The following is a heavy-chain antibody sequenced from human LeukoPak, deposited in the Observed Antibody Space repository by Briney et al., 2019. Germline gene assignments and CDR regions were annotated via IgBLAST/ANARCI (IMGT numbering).Heavy chain of an antibody. Sequence: SGGSLRLSCAASGFTFSSYWMHWVRRAPGKGLVWVSRINSDGSSTSYADSVKGRFIISRDNAKNTLYVQMNSLRAEDTAVYYCASGIAVAGTRGMDVWGQGTTVTVSS. J-gene: IGHJ6*02. CDR2: INSDGSST. V-gene: IGHV3-74*01. CDR3: ASGIAVAGTRGMDV. D-gene: IGHD6-19*01. CDR1: GFTFSSYW.